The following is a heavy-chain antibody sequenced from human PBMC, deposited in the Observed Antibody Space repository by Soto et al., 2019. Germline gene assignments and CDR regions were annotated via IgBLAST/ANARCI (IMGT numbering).Heavy chain of an antibody. J-gene: IGHJ4*02. D-gene: IGHD5-18*01. CDR1: GVTLTDVW. V-gene: IGHV3-15*07. CDR3: SHGYYQYFNS. Sequence: GGSLRLSCAVSGVTLTDVWMNWVRQAPGKGPEWVGRIKSNTAGGTTDFAAPVKGRFTISRDDSQNTLYLQMDSLKTEDTAVYYCSHGYYQYFNSWGQGTLVTVSS. CDR2: IKSNTAGGTT.